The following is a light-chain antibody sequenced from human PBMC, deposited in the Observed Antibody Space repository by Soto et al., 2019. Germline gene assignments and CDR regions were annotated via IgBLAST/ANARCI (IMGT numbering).Light chain of an antibody. CDR3: TSYTNSKAYIL. J-gene: IGLJ2*01. Sequence: QSVLTQPASVSGSPGQSITISCTGTSSDVGGYNYVSWYQQYPGKAPKLVICEVTSRPSGISDRFSGSKSGNTASLTISGLQAEDEADYFCTSYTNSKAYILFGGGTKVTVL. CDR2: EVT. V-gene: IGLV2-14*01. CDR1: SSDVGGYNY.